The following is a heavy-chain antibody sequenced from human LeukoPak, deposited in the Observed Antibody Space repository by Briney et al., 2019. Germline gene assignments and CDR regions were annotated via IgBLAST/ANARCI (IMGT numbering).Heavy chain of an antibody. V-gene: IGHV4-59*01. CDR3: ATAYCSGGSCYFSDY. J-gene: IGHJ4*02. CDR1: GGSIISYY. D-gene: IGHD2-15*01. Sequence: SETLSLTCTVSGGSIISYYWSWIRQPPGKGLEWIGYIYYSGSTNYNPSLQSRVTISVDTSKNQFSLKLSSVTAADTAVYYCATAYCSGGSCYFSDYWGQGTLVTVSP. CDR2: IYYSGST.